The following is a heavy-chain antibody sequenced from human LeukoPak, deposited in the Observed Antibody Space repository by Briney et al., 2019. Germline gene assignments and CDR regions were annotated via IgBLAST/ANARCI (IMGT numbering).Heavy chain of an antibody. V-gene: IGHV4-34*01. CDR1: TGSFSGYY. CDR2: INHSGST. J-gene: IGHJ5*02. Sequence: RSETLSLTCVLYTGSFSGYYGSWIRHPPGKGLEWIGEINHSGSTNYNPSLTSRVSISVDTSKNQFSLKLSSVTAADKAVYYCARGVRRFDPWGQGTLVTVSS. CDR3: ARGVRRFDP.